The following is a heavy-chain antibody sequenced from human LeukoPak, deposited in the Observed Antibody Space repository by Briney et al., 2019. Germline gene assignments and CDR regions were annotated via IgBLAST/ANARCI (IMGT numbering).Heavy chain of an antibody. Sequence: GESLKISCKGSGYSFTSYWIGWVRQMPGKGLEWMGIIYPGDSDTRYSPSFRGQVTISADKSISTAYLQWSSLKASDTAMYYCAGQFRGIAVAGTGFDYWGQGTLVTVSS. V-gene: IGHV5-51*01. CDR1: GYSFTSYW. CDR3: AGQFRGIAVAGTGFDY. D-gene: IGHD6-19*01. J-gene: IGHJ4*02. CDR2: IYPGDSDT.